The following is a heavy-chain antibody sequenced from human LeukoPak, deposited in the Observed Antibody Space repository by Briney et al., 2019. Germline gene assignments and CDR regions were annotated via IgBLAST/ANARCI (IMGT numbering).Heavy chain of an antibody. CDR3: ATDRIYYAASTVDGPLDY. V-gene: IGHV3-7*01. Sequence: GGSLRLSCAPSGFALSDYWMRWVRQAPEKGLGSVANKKQDVSEKFYVDSVTGRFPIPRDNTKTSLYLRMSSRRAEDTAVYFCATDRIYYAASTVDGPLDYWGLGTLVTASS. J-gene: IGHJ4*02. CDR1: GFALSDYW. CDR2: KKQDVSEK. D-gene: IGHD3-10*01.